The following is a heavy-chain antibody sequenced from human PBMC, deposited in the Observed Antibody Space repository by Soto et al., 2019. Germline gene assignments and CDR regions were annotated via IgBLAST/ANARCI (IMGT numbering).Heavy chain of an antibody. D-gene: IGHD3-9*01. V-gene: IGHV1-2*02. CDR1: GYTFTGYY. CDR3: ARLAGRIKQLRYFDWLLDPLDY. CDR2: INPNSGGT. J-gene: IGHJ4*02. Sequence: VSAVKVSCKASGYTFTGYYMHWVRQAPGQGLEWMGWINPNSGGTNYAQKFQGRVTMTRDTSISTAYMELSRLRSDDTAVYYCARLAGRIKQLRYFDWLLDPLDYWGQGTLVTVSS.